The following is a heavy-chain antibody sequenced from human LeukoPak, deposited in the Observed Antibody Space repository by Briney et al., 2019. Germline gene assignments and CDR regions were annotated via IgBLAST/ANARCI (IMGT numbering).Heavy chain of an antibody. J-gene: IGHJ4*02. CDR2: IYYSGST. D-gene: IGHD1-26*01. Sequence: KPSETLSLTCTVSGGSVNSGSYYWNWIRQPPGKGLEWIGYIYYSGSTNYNPSLKSRVTISVDTSKNQFSLKLSSVIAADTAVYYCARAAYSGSYHSDYWGQGTLVTVSS. CDR3: ARAAYSGSYHSDY. V-gene: IGHV4-61*01. CDR1: GGSVNSGSYY.